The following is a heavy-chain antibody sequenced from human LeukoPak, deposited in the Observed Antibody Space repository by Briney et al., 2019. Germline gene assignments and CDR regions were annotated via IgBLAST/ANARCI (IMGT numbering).Heavy chain of an antibody. D-gene: IGHD6-19*01. CDR3: ARDSLTSGWDFDY. J-gene: IGHJ4*02. V-gene: IGHV3-48*04. CDR2: ISSGSSSV. Sequence: GGSLRLSCAASGFTFRSFAMNWVRQAPGKGLEWVSYISSGSSSVYYADSVKGRLTISRDDAKNSLFLQMNSLRAEDTAVYYCARDSLTSGWDFDYWGQGTLVTVSS. CDR1: GFTFRSFA.